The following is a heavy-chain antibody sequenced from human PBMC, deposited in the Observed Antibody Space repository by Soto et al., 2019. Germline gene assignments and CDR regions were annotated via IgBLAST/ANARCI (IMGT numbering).Heavy chain of an antibody. CDR3: ASFNWYFDL. CDR2: IYYRRST. Sequence: QVQLQESGPGLLKPSETLSLTCTVYGGSISSYYWSWIRQPPGKGLEWFGYIYYRRSTNYNPSLRSRLTISVDTSQNQFSLKLSSVTAADTAVYYCASFNWYFDLWGRGTLVTVSS. J-gene: IGHJ2*01. CDR1: GGSISSYY. V-gene: IGHV4-59*08.